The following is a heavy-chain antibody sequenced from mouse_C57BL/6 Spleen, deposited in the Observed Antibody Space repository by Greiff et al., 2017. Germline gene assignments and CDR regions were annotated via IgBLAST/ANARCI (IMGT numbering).Heavy chain of an antibody. CDR2: ISSGSSTI. CDR3: ARGVDYAMDY. D-gene: IGHD1-1*02. CDR1: GFTFSDYG. J-gene: IGHJ4*01. Sequence: EVKVVESGGGLVKPGGSLKLSCAASGFTFSDYGMHWVRQAPEKGLEWVAYISSGSSTIYYADTVKGRCTITRDNAKNTLFMQMTSLRSEDTAMYYCARGVDYAMDYWGQGPSVTVSS. V-gene: IGHV5-17*01.